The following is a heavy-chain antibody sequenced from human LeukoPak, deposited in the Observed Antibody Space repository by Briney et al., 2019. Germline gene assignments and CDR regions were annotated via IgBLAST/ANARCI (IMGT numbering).Heavy chain of an antibody. J-gene: IGHJ3*02. D-gene: IGHD4-17*01. CDR3: TRDHYGDYNINDAFDI. CDR2: IWYGGSNK. Sequence: GRSLRLSCAASGFTFSSYGMHWVRQAPGKGLEWVAVIWYGGSNKYYADSVKGRFTISRDNSKNTLYLQMNGLRAEDTAVYYCTRDHYGDYNINDAFDIWGQGTLVTVSS. V-gene: IGHV3-33*08. CDR1: GFTFSSYG.